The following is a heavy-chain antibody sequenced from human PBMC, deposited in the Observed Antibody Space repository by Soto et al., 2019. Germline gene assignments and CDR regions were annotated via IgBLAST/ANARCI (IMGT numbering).Heavy chain of an antibody. CDR3: ARGWGRIFDF. CDR1: GGSFSGYY. CDR2: INHSGST. J-gene: IGHJ4*02. V-gene: IGHV4-34*01. D-gene: IGHD7-27*01. Sequence: QVQLQQWGAGLLKPSETLSLTCAVYGGSFSGYYWNWIRQPPGKGLEWIGEINHSGSTNYNPSLRSRVTLSGDKSKIQFPLKLSSVTASDTAVYYCARGWGRIFDFWGQGTRVSVSS.